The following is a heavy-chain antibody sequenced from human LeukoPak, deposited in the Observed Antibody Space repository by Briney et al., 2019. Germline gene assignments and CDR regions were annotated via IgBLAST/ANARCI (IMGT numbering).Heavy chain of an antibody. CDR2: VSFGGGT. CDR1: GGSISTDY. J-gene: IGHJ4*02. D-gene: IGHD3-16*01. Sequence: PSETLSLTCTVSGGSISTDYWSWIRQPPRKGLDWIGYVSFGGGTNYNPSLKSRVITSADTSKNQFSLNLTSVTAADTAVYYCARHYVFVRGGSSFDYWGQGSLVTVSS. CDR3: ARHYVFVRGGSSFDY. V-gene: IGHV4-59*01.